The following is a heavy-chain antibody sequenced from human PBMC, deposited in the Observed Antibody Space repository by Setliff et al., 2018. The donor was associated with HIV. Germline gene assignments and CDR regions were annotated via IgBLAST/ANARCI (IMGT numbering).Heavy chain of an antibody. V-gene: IGHV4-34*01. J-gene: IGHJ4*02. D-gene: IGHD6-19*01. CDR3: ARAGSYSSGWSAPPTFDY. CDR1: GGSFSGYY. Sequence: SETLSLTCAVYGGSFSGYYWSWIRQPPGKGLEWIGYIYYSGSTYYNPSLKSRVTISLDTSKNQFSLKLSSVTAADTAVYYCARAGSYSSGWSAPPTFDYWGQGTLVTVSS. CDR2: IYYSGST.